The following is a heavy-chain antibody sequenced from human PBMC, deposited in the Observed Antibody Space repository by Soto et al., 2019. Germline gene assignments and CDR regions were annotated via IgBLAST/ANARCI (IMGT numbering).Heavy chain of an antibody. J-gene: IGHJ6*03. D-gene: IGHD4-17*01. Sequence: EVQLVESGGGLVQPGGSLRLSCAASGFTFSSYSMNWVRQAPGKGLEWVSYISSSSSTIYYADSVKGRFTISRDNAKNSLYLQMNSLRAEDTAVYYCARDDNYGGHYYYYYMDVWGKGTTVTVSS. CDR1: GFTFSSYS. V-gene: IGHV3-48*01. CDR3: ARDDNYGGHYYYYYMDV. CDR2: ISSSSSTI.